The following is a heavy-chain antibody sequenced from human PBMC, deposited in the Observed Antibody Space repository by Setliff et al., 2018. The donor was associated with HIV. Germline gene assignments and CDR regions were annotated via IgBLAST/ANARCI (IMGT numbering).Heavy chain of an antibody. J-gene: IGHJ3*02. CDR3: ARVPKPLRYFSPNDAFDI. V-gene: IGHV1-2*06. CDR1: GYIFTDYY. Sequence: ASVKVSCKASGYIFTDYYMHWVRQAPGQELGCMGRINPNSGGTNYAQKFQGRVTITRDTSASTAYMELSSLRSEDTAVYYCARVPKPLRYFSPNDAFDIWGQGTMVTVSS. CDR2: INPNSGGT. D-gene: IGHD3-9*01.